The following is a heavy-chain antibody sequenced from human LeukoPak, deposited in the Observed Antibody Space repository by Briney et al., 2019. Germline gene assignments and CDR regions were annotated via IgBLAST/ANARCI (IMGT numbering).Heavy chain of an antibody. V-gene: IGHV4-59*08. CDR2: ISYSGNT. CDR3: AGGSSGWYNFDY. D-gene: IGHD6-19*01. J-gene: IGHJ4*02. CDR1: GVSVSNFH. Sequence: PSETLSLTCTVSGVSVSNFHWSWIRQPPGKGLEWIGYISYSGNTNYNPSLQSRLTILVDTSKNQFSLKLSSVTAADTAVYYRAGGSSGWYNFDYWGQGTLVTVSS.